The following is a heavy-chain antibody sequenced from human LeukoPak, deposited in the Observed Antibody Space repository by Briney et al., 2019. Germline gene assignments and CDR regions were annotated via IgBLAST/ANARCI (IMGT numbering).Heavy chain of an antibody. CDR2: IYYSGST. Sequence: SETLSLTCTVSGGSISSGSYYWSWIRQPAGKGLEWIGSIYYSGSTYYNPSLKSRVTISVDTSKNQFSLKLSSVTAADTAVYYCARDRAYYYDSSGPVGYWGQGTLVTVSS. CDR1: GGSISSGSYY. D-gene: IGHD3-22*01. J-gene: IGHJ4*02. V-gene: IGHV4-39*07. CDR3: ARDRAYYYDSSGPVGY.